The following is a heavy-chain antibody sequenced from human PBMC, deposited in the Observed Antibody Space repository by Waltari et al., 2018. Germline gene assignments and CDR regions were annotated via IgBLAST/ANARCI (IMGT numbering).Heavy chain of an antibody. CDR2: IYWNDDK. J-gene: IGHJ4*02. CDR3: AHKPPRYPYYYGSGTYDY. CDR1: GFSLSTSGVG. V-gene: IGHV2-5*01. Sequence: QITLKESGPTLVKPTQTLTLTCTFSGFSLSTSGVGVGWIRQPPGKALEWLALIYWNDDKRYSPYLKSRLTITKDTSKNQVVLTMTNMDPGDTATYYCAHKPPRYPYYYGSGTYDYWGQGTLVTVSS. D-gene: IGHD3-10*01.